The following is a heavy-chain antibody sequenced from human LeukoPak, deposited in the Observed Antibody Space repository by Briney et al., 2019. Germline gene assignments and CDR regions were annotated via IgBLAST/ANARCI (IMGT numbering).Heavy chain of an antibody. D-gene: IGHD2-21*02. J-gene: IGHJ4*02. CDR2: IIPILGVA. CDR1: GGTFSSYA. V-gene: IGHV1-69*04. Sequence: SVKVSCKASGGTFSSYAINWVRQAPGQGLEWMGRIIPILGVANYAQKFQGRVTITADKSTSTAYMELSSLRSEDTAVYYCARDILYCGGDCYPDYWGQGTLVTVSS. CDR3: ARDILYCGGDCYPDY.